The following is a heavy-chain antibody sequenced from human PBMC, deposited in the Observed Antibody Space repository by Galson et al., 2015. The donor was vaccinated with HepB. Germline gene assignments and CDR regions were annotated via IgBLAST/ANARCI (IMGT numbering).Heavy chain of an antibody. CDR3: ATLLSTIFGVVSDY. Sequence: SCKVSGYTLTELSMHWVRQAPGKGLEWMGGFDPEDGETIYAQKFQGRVTMTEDTSTDTAYMELSSLRSEDTAVYYCATLLSTIFGVVSDYWGQGTLVTVSS. V-gene: IGHV1-24*01. CDR2: FDPEDGET. D-gene: IGHD3-3*01. CDR1: GYTLTELS. J-gene: IGHJ4*02.